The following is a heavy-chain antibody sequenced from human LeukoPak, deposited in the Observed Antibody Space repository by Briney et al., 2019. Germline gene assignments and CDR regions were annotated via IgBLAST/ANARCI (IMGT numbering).Heavy chain of an antibody. J-gene: IGHJ6*02. Sequence: GGSLRLSSAASGFTFNYAWMSWVRQVPGKGLEWVGQTVSEIDGGTTDYATPVKGRFTISRDDSKSTLYLQMNSLKIEDTAVYYCTTDEDWNYARKDVWGQGATVIVSS. CDR1: GFTFNYAW. D-gene: IGHD1-7*01. CDR2: TVSEIDGGTT. V-gene: IGHV3-15*04. CDR3: TTDEDWNYARKDV.